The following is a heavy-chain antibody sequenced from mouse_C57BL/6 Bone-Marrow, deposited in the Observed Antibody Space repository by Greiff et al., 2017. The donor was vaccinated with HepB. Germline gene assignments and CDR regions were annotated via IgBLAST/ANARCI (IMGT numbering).Heavy chain of an antibody. CDR1: GYTFTDYE. J-gene: IGHJ3*01. Sequence: VQLVESGAELVRPGASVTLSCKASGYTFTDYEMHWVKQTPVHGLEWIGAIDPETGGTAYNQKFKGKAILTADKSSSTAYMELRSLTSEDSAVYYCTTIRIETWFAYWGQGTLVTVSA. V-gene: IGHV1-15*01. CDR3: TTIRIETWFAY. CDR2: IDPETGGT. D-gene: IGHD3-2*02.